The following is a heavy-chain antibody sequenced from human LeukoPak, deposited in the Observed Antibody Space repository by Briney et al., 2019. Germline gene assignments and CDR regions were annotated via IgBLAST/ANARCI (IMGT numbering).Heavy chain of an antibody. Sequence: GRSLRLSCAASGFTFDDYAMHWVRQAPGKGLEWVSGIGWNSGSIGYADSVKGRFTISRDNARNTLYLQMNSLRAEDTAVYYCVRSMSIAVSRNSNFDYWGQGTLVTVSS. CDR2: IGWNSGSI. CDR3: VRSMSIAVSRNSNFDY. CDR1: GFTFDDYA. D-gene: IGHD6-19*01. J-gene: IGHJ4*02. V-gene: IGHV3-9*01.